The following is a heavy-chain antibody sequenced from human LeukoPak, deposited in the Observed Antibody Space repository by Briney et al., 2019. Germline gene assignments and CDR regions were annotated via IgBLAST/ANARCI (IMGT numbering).Heavy chain of an antibody. J-gene: IGHJ4*02. D-gene: IGHD6-19*01. V-gene: IGHV4-34*01. CDR1: GGSFSVYY. Sequence: SESLSLICALYGGSFSVYYCRWTRQSPGRGLEWIGEIKQSGSTNYNTSLRRRATISVDTSKNQFSLKLSSVTAAEPAVYYCAGGGYSSGHYYFDYWREGTLVTVSS. CDR3: AGGGYSSGHYYFDY. CDR2: IKQSGST.